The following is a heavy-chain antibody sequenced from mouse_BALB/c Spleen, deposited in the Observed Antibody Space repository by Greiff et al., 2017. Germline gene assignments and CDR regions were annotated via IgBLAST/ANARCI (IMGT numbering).Heavy chain of an antibody. V-gene: IGHV5-12-2*01. CDR3: ARSGIWGGMDY. J-gene: IGHJ4*01. CDR1: GFTFSSYT. CDR2: ISNGGGST. D-gene: IGHD1-1*02. Sequence: DVMLVESGGGLVQPGGSLKLSCAASGFTFSSYTMSWVRQTPGKRLVWVAYISNGGGSTYYPDTVKGRFTISRDNAKNTRYLQMSSLKSEDTAMYYCARSGIWGGMDYWGQGTSVTGSA.